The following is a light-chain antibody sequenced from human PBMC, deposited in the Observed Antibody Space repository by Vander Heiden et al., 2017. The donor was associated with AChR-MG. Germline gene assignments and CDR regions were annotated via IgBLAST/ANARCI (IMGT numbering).Light chain of an antibody. CDR3: QQSYSTPYT. J-gene: IGKJ2*01. Sequence: QMTQPPSSLSASVGDRVTITCRASQSISSYLNWYQQKPGKAPKLLIYAASSLQSGVPSRFSGSGSGTDFTLTISSLQPEDFATYYCQQSYSTPYTFGQGTKLEIK. V-gene: IGKV1-39*01. CDR1: QSISSY. CDR2: AAS.